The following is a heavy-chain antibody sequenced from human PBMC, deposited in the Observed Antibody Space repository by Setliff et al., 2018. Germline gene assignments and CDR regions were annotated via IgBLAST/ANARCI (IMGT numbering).Heavy chain of an antibody. CDR1: GGSISDYY. CDR3: ARDRQYCSSTSCYTSYFYYYAMDI. Sequence: SETLSLTCGGYGGSISDYYWSWIRQPPGKGPEWIGEINHSGSTNYNPSLKSRVTTSLDTSRNQVSLKLSSVTAADTAVYYCARDRQYCSSTSCYTSYFYYYAMDIWGQGTTVTVS. D-gene: IGHD2-2*02. V-gene: IGHV4-34*01. CDR2: INHSGST. J-gene: IGHJ6*02.